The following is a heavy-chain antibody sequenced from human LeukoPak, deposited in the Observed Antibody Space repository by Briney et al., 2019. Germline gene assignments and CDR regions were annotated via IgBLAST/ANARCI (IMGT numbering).Heavy chain of an antibody. CDR3: AGTSSGYYSTDY. D-gene: IGHD5-12*01. CDR1: GFTFSSYS. J-gene: IGHJ4*02. V-gene: IGHV3-21*01. Sequence: KPGGSLRLSCAASGFTFSSYSMNWVRQAPGKGLEWVSSISSSSSYIYYADSVKGRFTISRDNAKNSLYLQMNSLRAEDTAVYYCAGTSSGYYSTDYWGQGTLVTVSS. CDR2: ISSSSSYI.